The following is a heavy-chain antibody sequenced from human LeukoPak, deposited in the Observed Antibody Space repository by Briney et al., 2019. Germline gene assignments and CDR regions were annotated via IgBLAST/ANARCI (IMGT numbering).Heavy chain of an antibody. CDR2: IWYDGSNK. V-gene: IGHV3-33*01. CDR1: GFTFSSYG. Sequence: GRSLRLSCAASGFTFSSYGMHWVRQAPGKGLEWVAVIWYDGSNKYYADSVKGRFTISRDNSKNTLYLQMNSLRAEDTAVYYCARNGAVVPAAYYYYYYMDVWGKGTTVTVSS. J-gene: IGHJ6*03. CDR3: ARNGAVVPAAYYYYYYMDV. D-gene: IGHD2-2*01.